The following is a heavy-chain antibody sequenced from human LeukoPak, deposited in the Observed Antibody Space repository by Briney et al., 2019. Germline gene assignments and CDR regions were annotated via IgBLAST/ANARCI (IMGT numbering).Heavy chain of an antibody. D-gene: IGHD6-19*01. CDR2: LYPSGRT. CDR3: ARDAGSGWYYFDS. J-gene: IGHJ4*02. V-gene: IGHV4-4*07. Sequence: PSETLSLTCTVSGGSISLSFWSWLRQPAGKGLEWVGRLYPSGRTENNPSLKSRVSISLDAPKSQFSLGLTSVTAADTAVYFCARDAGSGWYYFDSWGQGTRVTVSS. CDR1: GGSISLSF.